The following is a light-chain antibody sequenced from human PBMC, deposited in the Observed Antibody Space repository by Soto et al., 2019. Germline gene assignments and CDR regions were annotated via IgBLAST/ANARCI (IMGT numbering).Light chain of an antibody. CDR3: QQTNTFLPLT. CDR2: GAS. J-gene: IGKJ4*01. Sequence: DIQMTQSPSSVSASVGDRVTITCRASQGISNWLAWYQQQPGKAPKLLIYGASSLQSGVPSRFSGGGSGTHFTLIISSLQPDDFATYYCQQTNTFLPLTFGGWTKLEI. V-gene: IGKV1-12*01. CDR1: QGISNW.